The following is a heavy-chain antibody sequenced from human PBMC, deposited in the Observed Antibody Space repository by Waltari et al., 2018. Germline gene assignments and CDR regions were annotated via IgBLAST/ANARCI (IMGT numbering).Heavy chain of an antibody. Sequence: QVQLVQSGAEVKKPGSSVKFSCKVSGGTFSRRAISWVRQAPGQGLELMGGIIPIFKTSKYAQKFQGRVTMSADESTTSVYMELNSLTSEDTAVYYCARDGVGGKFDNWGQGTLVTVSS. V-gene: IGHV1-69*01. CDR2: IIPIFKTS. CDR3: ARDGVGGKFDN. D-gene: IGHD1-26*01. J-gene: IGHJ4*02. CDR1: GGTFSRRA.